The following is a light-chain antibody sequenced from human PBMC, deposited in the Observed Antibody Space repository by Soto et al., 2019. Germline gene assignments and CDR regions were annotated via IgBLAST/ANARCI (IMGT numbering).Light chain of an antibody. CDR2: KVS. V-gene: IGKV2-30*01. CDR1: QILAYSDGNTY. J-gene: IGKJ1*01. Sequence: DVVMTHSPLSLPVTLGQPASISFRSSQILAYSDGNTYLHWFQQRPGQSPRRLIHKVSIRDSGVPDRFSGSGSGTEFTLTISSLQPDDFATYYCQKYNSYPWTFGQGTKVDIK. CDR3: QKYNSYPWT.